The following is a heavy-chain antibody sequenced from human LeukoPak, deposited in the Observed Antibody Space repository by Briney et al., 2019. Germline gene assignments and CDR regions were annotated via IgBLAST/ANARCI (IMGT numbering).Heavy chain of an antibody. D-gene: IGHD1-26*01. CDR2: IYHTGRS. V-gene: IGHV4-38-2*01. CDR3: ARFVGAATTSHIDY. Sequence: SETLSLTCAVLGDSISSDYYWGWIRPPPGKGLGWIGSIYHTGRSYQNPSLKSRVTISVDTSKNQFSLELNFLTAADTAVYYCARFVGAATTSHIDYWGQGTLVTVSS. CDR1: GDSISSDYY. J-gene: IGHJ4*02.